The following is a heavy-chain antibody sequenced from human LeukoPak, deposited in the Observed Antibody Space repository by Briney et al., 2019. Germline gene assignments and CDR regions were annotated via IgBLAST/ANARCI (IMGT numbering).Heavy chain of an antibody. CDR3: AMTSDNWFDP. V-gene: IGHV4-4*07. CDR2: IYTSGST. Sequence: PSETLSLTCTVSGGSISSYYWSWIRQPAGKGLEWIGRIYTSGSTNYNPSLKSRVTMSVDTSKNQFSLKLGSVTAADTAMYYCAMTSDNWFDPWGQGTLVTVSS. CDR1: GGSISSYY. J-gene: IGHJ5*02.